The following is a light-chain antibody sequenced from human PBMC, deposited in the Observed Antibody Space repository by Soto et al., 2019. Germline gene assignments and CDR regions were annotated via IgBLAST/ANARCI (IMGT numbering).Light chain of an antibody. Sequence: DIQMTQSPSTLSASVGDRVTITCRASQDINRWLAWYQQKPGKAPKILIYNADTLESGVPSRFSGSGSGTEFTLTISSLQPDDFATYYCQQYNSYSATFGQGTKVDI. CDR2: NAD. V-gene: IGKV1-5*01. CDR3: QQYNSYSAT. J-gene: IGKJ1*01. CDR1: QDINRW.